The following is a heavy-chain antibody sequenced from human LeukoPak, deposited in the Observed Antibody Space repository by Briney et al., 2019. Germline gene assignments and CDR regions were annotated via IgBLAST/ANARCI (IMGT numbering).Heavy chain of an antibody. CDR3: ARAGSCSGGSCYSSHFFDY. CDR2: IYYSGST. D-gene: IGHD2-15*01. V-gene: IGHV4-30-4*01. CDR1: GGSISSRDYY. Sequence: PSETLSLTCTVSGGSISSRDYYWSWIRQPPGKGLEWIGYIYYSGSTYYNPSLKSRVTISVDTSKNQFSLKLSSVTAADTAVYYCARAGSCSGGSCYSSHFFDYWGQGTLVTVSS. J-gene: IGHJ4*02.